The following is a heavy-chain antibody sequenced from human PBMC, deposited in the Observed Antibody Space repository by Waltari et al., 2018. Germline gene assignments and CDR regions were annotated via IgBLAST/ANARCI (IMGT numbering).Heavy chain of an antibody. CDR1: GFTFSSYA. Sequence: EVQLLESGGGLVQPGGSLRLSCAASGFTFSSYAMSWVRQAPGEGLEWVSAISGSCGSTYYADSVKGRFTISRDNSKNTLYLQMNSLRAEDTAVYYCARDYGGNSGGYWGQGTLVTVSS. CDR3: ARDYGGNSGGY. V-gene: IGHV3-23*01. CDR2: ISGSCGST. J-gene: IGHJ4*02. D-gene: IGHD4-17*01.